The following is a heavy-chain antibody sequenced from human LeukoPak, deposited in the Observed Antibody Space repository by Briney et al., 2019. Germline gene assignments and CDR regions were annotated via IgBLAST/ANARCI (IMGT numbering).Heavy chain of an antibody. CDR3: ARGSIAAHDAFDL. CDR1: GGTFSSYS. J-gene: IGHJ3*01. V-gene: IGHV1-69*04. CDR2: IIPSLGIP. Sequence: SVKVSCKASGGTFSSYSNHWVRQAPGQGLEWMGRIIPSLGIPSYAQKFQGRVTITVDKSTTTAYMELNRLRSEDTAVYYCARGSIAAHDAFDLWGQGTMVTVSS. D-gene: IGHD2-15*01.